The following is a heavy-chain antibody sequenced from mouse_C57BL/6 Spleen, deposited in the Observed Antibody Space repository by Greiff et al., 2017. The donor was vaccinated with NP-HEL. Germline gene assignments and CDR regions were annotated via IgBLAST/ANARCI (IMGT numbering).Heavy chain of an antibody. CDR2: INPNNGGT. CDR3: AKEGYYVGDY. V-gene: IGHV1-26*01. Sequence: EVQLQQSGPELVKPGASVKISCKASGYTFTDYYMNWVKQSHGKSLEWIGDINPNNGGTSYNQKFKGKATLTVDKSSSTAYMELRSLTSEDDAVYYCAKEGYYVGDYGGQGTSVTVSS. D-gene: IGHD2-3*01. CDR1: GYTFTDYY. J-gene: IGHJ4*01.